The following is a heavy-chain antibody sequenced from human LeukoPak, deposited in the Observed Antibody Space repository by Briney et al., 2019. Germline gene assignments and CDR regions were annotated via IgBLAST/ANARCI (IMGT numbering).Heavy chain of an antibody. CDR3: ARIGAGSSRDY. Sequence: NAGGSLRLSCAASGFTFSNFAMTWVRQAPGKGLEWVSSIVGSGSTYYADSLKGRFTISRDNAKNSLYLQMNSLRAEDTAVYYCARIGAGSSRDYWGQGTLVTVSS. J-gene: IGHJ4*02. V-gene: IGHV3-69-1*01. CDR2: IVGSGST. D-gene: IGHD6-13*01. CDR1: GFTFSNFA.